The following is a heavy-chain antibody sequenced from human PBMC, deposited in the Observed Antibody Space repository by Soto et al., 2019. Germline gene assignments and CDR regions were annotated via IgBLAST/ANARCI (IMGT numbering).Heavy chain of an antibody. J-gene: IGHJ4*02. Sequence: GWSLRLSCLASVFNFGKFGMHWVRQAPGKGLEWLTVISNDENIKQDSVRGRFAIARDNSKNTLYLHLASLRAEDTAIYYCARGLRGVLDYWGQGTLVTVSS. D-gene: IGHD5-12*01. V-gene: IGHV3-33*01. CDR3: ARGLRGVLDY. CDR1: VFNFGKFG. CDR2: ISNDENIK.